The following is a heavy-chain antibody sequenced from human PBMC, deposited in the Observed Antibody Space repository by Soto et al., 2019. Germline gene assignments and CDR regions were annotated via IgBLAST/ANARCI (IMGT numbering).Heavy chain of an antibody. Sequence: QVQLVQSGAEVKKPGSSVKVSCKASGGTFSSYAISWVRQTPGQGLEWMGGIIPIFGTANYAQKFQGRVTITADESTSTAYMELSSLRSEDTAVYYCARDGAAADAYYYYGMDVWGQGTTVTVSS. V-gene: IGHV1-69*12. D-gene: IGHD6-13*01. CDR2: IIPIFGTA. CDR3: ARDGAAADAYYYYGMDV. J-gene: IGHJ6*02. CDR1: GGTFSSYA.